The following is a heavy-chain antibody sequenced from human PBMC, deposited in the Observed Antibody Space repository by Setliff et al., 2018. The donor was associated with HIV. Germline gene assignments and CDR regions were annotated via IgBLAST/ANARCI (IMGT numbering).Heavy chain of an antibody. D-gene: IGHD3-22*01. V-gene: IGHV4-61*05. CDR1: GGSISTSRYY. J-gene: IGHJ2*01. CDR2: IYYSGST. Sequence: SETLSLTCTVSGGSISTSRYYWSWIRQPPGKGLEWIGFIYYSGSTNYNPSLKSRVTISVDTSKHQFSLKLSSVTAADTAVYYCARHARSITMTTDWYFDLWGRGTRVTVSS. CDR3: ARHARSITMTTDWYFDL.